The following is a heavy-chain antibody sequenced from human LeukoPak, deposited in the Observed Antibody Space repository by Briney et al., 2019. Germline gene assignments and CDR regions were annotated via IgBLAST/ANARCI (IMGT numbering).Heavy chain of an antibody. J-gene: IGHJ4*02. CDR1: GYTLTELS. CDR2: ISAYNGNT. CDR3: ARDLRGSRRDFDY. Sequence: GASVKVSCKVSGYTLTELSMHWVRQTPGQGLGWMGWISAYNGNTNYAQKLQGRVTMTTDTSTTTAYMELRSLRSDDTAVYYCARDLRGSRRDFDYWGQGTLVTVSS. D-gene: IGHD3-16*01. V-gene: IGHV1-18*01.